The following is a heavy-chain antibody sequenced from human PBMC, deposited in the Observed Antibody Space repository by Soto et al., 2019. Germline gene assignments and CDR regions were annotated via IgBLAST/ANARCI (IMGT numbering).Heavy chain of an antibody. CDR1: GFTFSNLG. CDR2: ISYDGSNK. CDR3: AKLGGYGDPNWYFDL. Sequence: SLRLSWAAFGFTFSNLGIHLVRQAPGKGLEWVAVISYDGSNKYYADSVKGRFTISRDNSKNTLYLQMNSLRAEDTAVYYCAKLGGYGDPNWYFDLWGRGTLVTVSS. J-gene: IGHJ2*01. D-gene: IGHD4-17*01. V-gene: IGHV3-30*18.